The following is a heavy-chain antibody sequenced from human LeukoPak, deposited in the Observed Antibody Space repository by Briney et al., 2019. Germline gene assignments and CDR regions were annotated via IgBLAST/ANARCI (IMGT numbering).Heavy chain of an antibody. CDR1: GFTFSSYE. CDR2: ISSSSSYI. CDR3: ARVVGYCSGGSCLI. V-gene: IGHV3-21*05. J-gene: IGHJ3*02. D-gene: IGHD2-15*01. Sequence: GGSLRLSCAASGFTFSSYEMNWVRQAPGKGLEWVSYISSSSSYIYYADSVKGRFTISRDNAKNSLYLQMNSLRAEDTAVYYCARVVGYCSGGSCLIWGQGTMVTVSS.